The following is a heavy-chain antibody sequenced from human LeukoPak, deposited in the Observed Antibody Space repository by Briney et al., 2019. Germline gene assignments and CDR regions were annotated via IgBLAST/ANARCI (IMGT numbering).Heavy chain of an antibody. CDR3: TRDDWNPDF. Sequence: SETLSFTCSVSGYSISRGYHWGWIRQPPGKGLEWIGSVHRSGSTYYNPSLKSRVTISADTSKNQFSLKLSSVAAADTAVYYCTRDDWNPDFWGQGTLVTVSS. D-gene: IGHD1-1*01. CDR2: VHRSGST. J-gene: IGHJ4*02. V-gene: IGHV4-38-2*02. CDR1: GYSISRGYH.